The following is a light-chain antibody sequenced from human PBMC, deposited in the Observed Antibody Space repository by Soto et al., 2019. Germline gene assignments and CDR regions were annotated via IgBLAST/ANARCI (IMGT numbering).Light chain of an antibody. CDR3: QQYNHWPLS. CDR1: QGLGTT. V-gene: IGKV3-15*01. Sequence: TVMTQSPATLSVSPGERATLSCRASQGLGTTLAWYQQRPGQAPRLLIYAASTRATGVPARFSGSGSETEFTLTITTLQSEDFEVYYCQQYNHWPLSFGVGTKVDIK. J-gene: IGKJ4*01. CDR2: AAS.